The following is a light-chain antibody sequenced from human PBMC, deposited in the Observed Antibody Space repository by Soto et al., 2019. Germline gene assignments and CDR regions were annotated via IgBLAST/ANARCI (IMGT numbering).Light chain of an antibody. CDR3: QQSYSTPVG. Sequence: DLPMTQSPSSLSASVGDRVTITCRASQSISSYLNWYQQKPGKAPKLLIYAASSLQSGVPSRFSGSGSGTDFTLTISSLQPEDFATYYCQQSYSTPVGFGQGTKVEIK. CDR2: AAS. CDR1: QSISSY. V-gene: IGKV1-39*01. J-gene: IGKJ1*01.